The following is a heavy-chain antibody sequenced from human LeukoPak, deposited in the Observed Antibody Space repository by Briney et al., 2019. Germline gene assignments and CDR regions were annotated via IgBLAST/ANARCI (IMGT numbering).Heavy chain of an antibody. CDR1: GYSFTNYW. J-gene: IGHJ5*02. D-gene: IGHD3-3*01. Sequence: GESLKISCTGSGYSFTNYWIGWVRQMPGKGLEWMGNIYPGDSHTKYSPSFQGQIIISADKSISTAYLQWSSLKASDTAMYYCARHGSGVVAFSYNWFDPWGQGTLVTVSS. CDR3: ARHGSGVVAFSYNWFDP. CDR2: IYPGDSHT. V-gene: IGHV5-51*01.